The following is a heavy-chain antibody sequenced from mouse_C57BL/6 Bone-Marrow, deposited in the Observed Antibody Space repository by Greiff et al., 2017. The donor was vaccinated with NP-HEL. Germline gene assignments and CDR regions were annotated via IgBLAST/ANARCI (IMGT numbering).Heavy chain of an antibody. V-gene: IGHV2-2*01. D-gene: IGHD1-1*01. CDR1: GFSLTSYG. J-gene: IGHJ4*01. CDR3: ARGDYYGSSYRNYAMDY. CDR2: IWSGGST. Sequence: QVQLKESGPGLVQPSQSLSITCTVSGFSLTSYGVHWVRQSPGKGLEWLGVIWSGGSTDYNAAFISRLSLSKDNSKSQVFFKMNSLQADDTAIYYCARGDYYGSSYRNYAMDYWGQGTSVTVSS.